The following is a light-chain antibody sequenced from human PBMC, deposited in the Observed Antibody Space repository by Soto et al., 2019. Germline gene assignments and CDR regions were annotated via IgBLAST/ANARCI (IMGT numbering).Light chain of an antibody. Sequence: QSVLTPPPSVSAAPGQRVTISCSGRRSNIGNYYVSWYHQLPGTAPKVLIFDNDKRPSGIPDRFSGSKSGTSATLAITGIQTGDGGEYSCGAWDDSLNVYLFGGGTKVTVL. V-gene: IGLV1-51*01. CDR2: DND. J-gene: IGLJ1*01. CDR1: RSNIGNYY. CDR3: GAWDDSLNVYL.